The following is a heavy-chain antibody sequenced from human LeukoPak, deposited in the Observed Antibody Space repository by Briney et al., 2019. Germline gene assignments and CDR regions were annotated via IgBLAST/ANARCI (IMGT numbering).Heavy chain of an antibody. J-gene: IGHJ6*02. CDR3: AKGRSGSYYYGVDV. Sequence: GGSLRLSCAASGFTFSTYGMHWVRQAPGKGLKWVAVISYDGSNQYYADSVKARFTISRDNSKNTLYLQMNSLRGEDTAVYYCAKGRSGSYYYGVDVWGQGTTVTVSS. V-gene: IGHV3-30*18. D-gene: IGHD3-10*01. CDR1: GFTFSTYG. CDR2: ISYDGSNQ.